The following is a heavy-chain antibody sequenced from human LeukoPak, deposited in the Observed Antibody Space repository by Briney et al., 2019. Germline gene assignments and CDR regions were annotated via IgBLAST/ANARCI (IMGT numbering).Heavy chain of an antibody. CDR3: ASTQWFGELLPFDY. D-gene: IGHD3-10*01. CDR2: ISYDGSNK. J-gene: IGHJ4*02. CDR1: GFIFTNYF. Sequence: GGSLRLSCAASGFIFTNYFMSWVRQAPGKGLEWVAVISYDGSNKYYADSVKGRFTISRDNSKNTLYLQMNSLRAEDTAVYYCASTQWFGELLPFDYWGQGTLVTVSS. V-gene: IGHV3-30-3*01.